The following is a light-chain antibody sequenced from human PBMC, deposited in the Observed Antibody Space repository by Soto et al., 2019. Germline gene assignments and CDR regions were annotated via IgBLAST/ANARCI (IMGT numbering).Light chain of an antibody. CDR3: QQYGASLP. J-gene: IGKJ4*01. V-gene: IGKV3-20*01. CDR1: QYIKTIY. CDR2: GAS. Sequence: EDGFTVSLGSLSLSPCERATRSSRACQYIKTIYLAWYQQKPGQAPRLLIYGASSRAIGVPDRFSGSGSGTDFTLPISRLEPEDFAVYFCQQYGASLPFGGGTKVDIK.